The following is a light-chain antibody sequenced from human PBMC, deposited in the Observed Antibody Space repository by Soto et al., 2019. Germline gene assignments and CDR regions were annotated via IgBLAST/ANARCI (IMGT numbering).Light chain of an antibody. Sequence: QSALTQPASVSGSPGQSITISCTGTSSDVGGYNYVSWYQQHPGKAPKLMIYEVSNRPSGVSKRFSGSKSGNTASLTISGLQAEDEADYYCSSYTRSSTLDVLGTGTKVTVL. CDR1: SSDVGGYNY. J-gene: IGLJ1*01. CDR2: EVS. CDR3: SSYTRSSTLDV. V-gene: IGLV2-14*01.